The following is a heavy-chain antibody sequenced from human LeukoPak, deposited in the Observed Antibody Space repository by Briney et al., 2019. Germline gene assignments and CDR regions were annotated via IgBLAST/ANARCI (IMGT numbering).Heavy chain of an antibody. CDR3: AKGGSSGWPVRHFDY. CDR1: GFTFSNYG. CDR2: ISFSGGST. D-gene: IGHD6-19*01. V-gene: IGHV3-23*01. J-gene: IGHJ4*02. Sequence: GGSLRLSCATSGFTFSNYGMSWVRQAPGKGLDWVSGISFSGGSTYYADSVKGRFTISRDNSKNTLYLQMHSLTAEDTAVYYCAKGGSSGWPVRHFDYWGQGNLVTVSS.